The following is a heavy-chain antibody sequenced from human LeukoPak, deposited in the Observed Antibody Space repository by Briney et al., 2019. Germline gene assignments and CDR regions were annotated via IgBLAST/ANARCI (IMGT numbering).Heavy chain of an antibody. V-gene: IGHV3-30-3*01. Sequence: GGSLRLSCAASGFTFSSYAMHWVRQAPGKGLEWVAVISYDGSNKYYADSVKGRFTISRDNSKNTLYLQLNSLRAEDTALYYCVKVKEEHQRAYYFDYWGQGTLVTVSS. CDR2: ISYDGSNK. D-gene: IGHD1-26*01. CDR1: GFTFSSYA. J-gene: IGHJ4*02. CDR3: VKVKEEHQRAYYFDY.